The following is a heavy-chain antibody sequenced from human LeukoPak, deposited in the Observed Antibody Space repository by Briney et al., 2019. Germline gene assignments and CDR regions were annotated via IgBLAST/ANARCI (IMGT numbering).Heavy chain of an antibody. Sequence: ASVKVSCKASGYTLTSYGISWVRQAPGQGLEWMGIINPSGGSTSYAQKFQGRVTMTRDTSTSTVYMELSSLRSEDTAVYYCARARGYCSGGSCYSYWFDPWGQGTLVTVSS. CDR2: INPSGGST. V-gene: IGHV1-46*01. CDR1: GYTLTSYG. J-gene: IGHJ5*02. CDR3: ARARGYCSGGSCYSYWFDP. D-gene: IGHD2-15*01.